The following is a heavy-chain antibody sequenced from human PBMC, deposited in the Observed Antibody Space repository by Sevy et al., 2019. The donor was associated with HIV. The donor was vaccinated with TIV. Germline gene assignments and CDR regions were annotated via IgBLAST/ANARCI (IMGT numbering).Heavy chain of an antibody. CDR1: GFNVNDNY. Sequence: GGSLRLSCAASGFNVNDNYMTWVRQAPGKGLEWVSIIHADGSSYYADSVKGRFTMSRDDSKNIANLQMNSLRADDTAVYYCARDLRFCGNQCYLYYYYGMDVWGQGTAVTVSS. CDR3: ARDLRFCGNQCYLYYYYGMDV. D-gene: IGHD3-16*02. J-gene: IGHJ6*02. CDR2: IHADGSS. V-gene: IGHV3-53*01.